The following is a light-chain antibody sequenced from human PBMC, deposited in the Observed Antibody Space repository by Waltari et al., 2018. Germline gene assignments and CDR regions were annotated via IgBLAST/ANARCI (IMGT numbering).Light chain of an antibody. Sequence: QSVLTQPPSVSAAPGQKVTISCSGSSSNIGNNYVSWYQQLPGTAPKLLIYDNNKRPSGIPDRFSGSRSGTSATLGITGRQTGDEADDYCGTWDSSLSARVFGGGTKLTVL. V-gene: IGLV1-51*01. CDR1: SSNIGNNY. CDR2: DNN. J-gene: IGLJ3*02. CDR3: GTWDSSLSARV.